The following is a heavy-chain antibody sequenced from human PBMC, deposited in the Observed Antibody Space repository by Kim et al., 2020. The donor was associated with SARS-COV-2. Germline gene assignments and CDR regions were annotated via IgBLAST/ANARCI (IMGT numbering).Heavy chain of an antibody. J-gene: IGHJ5*02. CDR2: INHSGST. CDR1: GGSFSGYY. CDR3: ARVVVCASYSSGWLCRDNWFDP. Sequence: SETLSLTCAVYGGSFSGYYWSWIRQPPGKGLEWIGEINHSGSTNYNPSLKSRVTISVDTSKNQFSLKLSSVTAADTAVYYCARVVVCASYSSGWLCRDNWFDPWGQGTLVTVSS. D-gene: IGHD6-19*01. V-gene: IGHV4-34*01.